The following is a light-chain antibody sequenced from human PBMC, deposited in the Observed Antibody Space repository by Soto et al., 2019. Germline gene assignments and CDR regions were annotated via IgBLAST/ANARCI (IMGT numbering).Light chain of an antibody. CDR3: QQYSSSPRT. J-gene: IGKJ1*01. V-gene: IGKV3-20*01. CDR2: GGS. CDR1: QSVSNNY. Sequence: EIVLTQSPGTLSLSPGERATLSCRASQSVSNNYLAWYQQKPGQAPRLLIYGGSSRATGIPDRFSGSESGIDFTLTISRLEPEDFAVYFCQQYSSSPRTFGQGTKVEIK.